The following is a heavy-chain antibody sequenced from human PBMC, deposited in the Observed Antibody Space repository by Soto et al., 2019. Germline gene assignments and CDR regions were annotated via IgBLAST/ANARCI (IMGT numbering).Heavy chain of an antibody. CDR3: ARDAGIEYYDSSGYYFPQGYYYYGMDV. CDR2: ISAYNGNT. CDR1: GYTFTSYG. V-gene: IGHV1-18*04. Sequence: ASVKVSCKASGYTFTSYGISWVRQAPGQGLEWMGWISAYNGNTNYAQKLQGRVTMTTDTSTSTAYMELRSLRSDDTAVYYCARDAGIEYYDSSGYYFPQGYYYYGMDVWGQGTTVTVSS. J-gene: IGHJ6*02. D-gene: IGHD3-22*01.